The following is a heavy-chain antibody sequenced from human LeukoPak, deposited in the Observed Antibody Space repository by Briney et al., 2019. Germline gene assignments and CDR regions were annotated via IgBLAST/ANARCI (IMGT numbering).Heavy chain of an antibody. CDR1: GYTFTSYY. V-gene: IGHV1-46*03. CDR2: INPSGGST. CDR3: ARVRARKWELLKSGHDAFDI. Sequence: ASVKVSCKASGYTFTSYYMHWVRQAPRQGLEWMGIINPSGGSTSCAQKFQGRVTMTRDTSTSTVYMELSSLRSEDTAVYYCARVRARKWELLKSGHDAFDIWGQGTMVTVSS. D-gene: IGHD1-26*01. J-gene: IGHJ3*02.